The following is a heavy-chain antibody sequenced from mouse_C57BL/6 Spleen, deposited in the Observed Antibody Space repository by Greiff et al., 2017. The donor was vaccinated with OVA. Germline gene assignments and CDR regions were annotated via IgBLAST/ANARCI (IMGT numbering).Heavy chain of an antibody. CDR1: GYAFSSSW. CDR3: ARRDDGYYDAMDY. CDR2: IYPGDGDT. Sequence: QVHVKQSGPELVKPGASVKISCKASGYAFSSSWMNWVKQRPGKGLEWIGRIYPGDGDTNYNGKFKGKATLTADKSSSTAYMQLSSLTSEDSAVYFGARRDDGYYDAMDYWGQGTSVTVSS. D-gene: IGHD2-3*01. J-gene: IGHJ4*01. V-gene: IGHV1-82*01.